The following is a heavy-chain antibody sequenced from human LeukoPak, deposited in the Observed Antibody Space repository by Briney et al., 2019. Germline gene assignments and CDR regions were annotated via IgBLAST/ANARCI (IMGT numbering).Heavy chain of an antibody. Sequence: SETLSLTCTVSGGSISSSSYYWGWIRQPPGKGLEWIGYIYYSGSTNYNPSLKSRVTISVDTSKNQFSLKLSSVTAADTAVYYCARNSGSYYYYYGMDVWGQGTTVTVSS. CDR1: GGSISSSSYY. CDR3: ARNSGSYYYYYGMDV. CDR2: IYYSGST. D-gene: IGHD1-26*01. V-gene: IGHV4-61*05. J-gene: IGHJ6*02.